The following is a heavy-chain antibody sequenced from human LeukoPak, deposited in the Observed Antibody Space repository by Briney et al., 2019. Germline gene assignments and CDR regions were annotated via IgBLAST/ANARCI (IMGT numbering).Heavy chain of an antibody. Sequence: SETLSFTGTVSGGSISSYYWSWIRQPPGKGLKWIGYIYYSGSTNYNPSLKSRVTISVDTSKNQFSLKLSSVTAADTAVYYCAIHKRELYIGDAFDIWGQGTMVTVSS. D-gene: IGHD1-26*01. CDR2: IYYSGST. CDR1: GGSISSYY. V-gene: IGHV4-59*08. CDR3: AIHKRELYIGDAFDI. J-gene: IGHJ3*02.